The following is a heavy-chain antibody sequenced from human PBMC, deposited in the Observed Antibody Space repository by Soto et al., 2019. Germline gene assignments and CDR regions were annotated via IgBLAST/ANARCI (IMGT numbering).Heavy chain of an antibody. J-gene: IGHJ4*02. Sequence: EERLVQSGGGLVQPGGSLRLSCAASGFSVGGNYMSWVRQAPGKGLELVSLIYSGGNPFYADSMKGRFTLSRDNSNNMLYLQTDSLRADDTAVNYCARGFGRFNYWGQGTLVYVSS. D-gene: IGHD3-10*01. CDR1: GFSVGGNY. CDR2: IYSGGNP. CDR3: ARGFGRFNY. V-gene: IGHV3-53*01.